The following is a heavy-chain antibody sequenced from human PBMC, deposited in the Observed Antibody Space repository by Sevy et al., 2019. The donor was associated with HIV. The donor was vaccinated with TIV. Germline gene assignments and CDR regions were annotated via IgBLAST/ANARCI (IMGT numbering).Heavy chain of an antibody. D-gene: IGHD3-22*01. J-gene: IGHJ4*02. CDR3: ARGIRNYYDSTTPRGFDY. CDR1: GFTFSSYD. Sequence: GGSLRLSCAASGFTFSSYDMHWVRQATGKGLEWVSAIGTAGDPYYPGSVKGRFAISRENAKNSLYLQMNSLRAGDTAVYYCARGIRNYYDSTTPRGFDYWGQGTLVTVSS. V-gene: IGHV3-13*05. CDR2: IGTAGDP.